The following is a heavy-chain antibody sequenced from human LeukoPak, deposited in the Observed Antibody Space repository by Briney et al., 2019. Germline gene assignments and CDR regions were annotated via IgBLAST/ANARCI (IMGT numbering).Heavy chain of an antibody. D-gene: IGHD6-19*01. J-gene: IGHJ4*02. CDR2: ISYDGSNK. Sequence: GRSLRLSCAASGFTFSSYAMHWVRQAPGKGLEWVAVISYDGSNKYYADSVKGRFTISRDNSKNTLYLQMNSLRAEDTAVYYCAKEKDSSGWYGMELDYWGQGTLVTVSS. V-gene: IGHV3-30-3*01. CDR1: GFTFSSYA. CDR3: AKEKDSSGWYGMELDY.